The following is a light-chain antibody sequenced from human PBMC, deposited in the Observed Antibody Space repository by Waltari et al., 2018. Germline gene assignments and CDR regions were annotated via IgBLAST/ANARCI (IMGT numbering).Light chain of an antibody. V-gene: IGKV2-28*01. J-gene: IGKJ1*01. CDR2: LGS. CDR1: QSLLHSNGYNY. CDR3: MQALQTPWT. Sequence: DIVMTQSPLSLPVTPGGPASIPFRSSQSLLHSNGYNYLDWYLQKPGQSPQLLIYLGSNRASGVPDRFSGSGSGTDFTLRIDRVEAEDVGVYYCMQALQTPWTFGQGTKVEIK.